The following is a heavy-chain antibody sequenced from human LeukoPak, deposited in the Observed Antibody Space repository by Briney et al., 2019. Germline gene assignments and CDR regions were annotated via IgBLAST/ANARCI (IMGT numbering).Heavy chain of an antibody. CDR2: INPNSGGT. J-gene: IGHJ3*02. V-gene: IGHV1-2*02. CDR3: ARDIVVVVAATGPAAFDI. CDR1: GYTFTGYY. D-gene: IGHD2-15*01. Sequence: ASVKVSCKASGYTFTGYYMHWVRQAPGQGLEWMGWINPNSGGTNYAQKFQGRVTMTRDTSTSTVYMELSSLRSEDTAVYYCARDIVVVVAATGPAAFDIWGQGTMVTVSS.